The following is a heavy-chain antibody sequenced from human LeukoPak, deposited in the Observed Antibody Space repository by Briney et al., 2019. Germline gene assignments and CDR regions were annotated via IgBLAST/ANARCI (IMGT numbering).Heavy chain of an antibody. D-gene: IGHD2-2*01. CDR1: GFTFSSYE. V-gene: IGHV3-48*03. CDR2: ISSGTTTI. CDR3: ARRYCSSTSCTLDY. Sequence: PGGSLRLSCTASGFTFSSYEMNWVRQAPGKGLEWVSHISSGTTTIYYADSVKGRFTISRDNAKNSLYLQMNSLRAEDTAVYYCARRYCSSTSCTLDYWGQGTLVTVSS. J-gene: IGHJ4*02.